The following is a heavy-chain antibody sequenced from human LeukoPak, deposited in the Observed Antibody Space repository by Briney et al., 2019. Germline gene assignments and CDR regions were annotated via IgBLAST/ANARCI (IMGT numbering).Heavy chain of an antibody. J-gene: IGHJ4*02. Sequence: ASVKVSCKASGYTFTGYYMHWVRQAPGQGLEWMGWINPNSGGTDYAQKFQGRVTMTRDTSISTAYMELSRPRSDDTAVYYCASHGYSSSWYSLDYWGQGTLVTVSS. CDR3: ASHGYSSSWYSLDY. CDR1: GYTFTGYY. V-gene: IGHV1-2*02. D-gene: IGHD6-13*01. CDR2: INPNSGGT.